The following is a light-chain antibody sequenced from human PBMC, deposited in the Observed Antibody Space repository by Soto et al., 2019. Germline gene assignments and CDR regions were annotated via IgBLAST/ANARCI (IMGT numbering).Light chain of an antibody. J-gene: IGLJ2*01. CDR3: SSYAGITVV. CDR2: EVS. CDR1: SSDVGGYNY. V-gene: IGLV2-8*01. Sequence: QSVLTQPPSASGSPGQSVTISCTGTSSDVGGYNYVAWYQQHPGKAPKLTIYEVSKRPSGVPDRFSGSKSGNTASLTVSGLQAEDEADYYCSSYAGITVVFGGGTKLTVL.